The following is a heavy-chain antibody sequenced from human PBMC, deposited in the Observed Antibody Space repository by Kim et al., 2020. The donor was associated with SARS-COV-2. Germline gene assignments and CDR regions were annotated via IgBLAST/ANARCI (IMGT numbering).Heavy chain of an antibody. CDR1: GYTFTIYD. Sequence: ASVKVSCKASGYTFTIYDLNWVRQAPGQGLEWVGWMKPTSGNTGYAQKLQGRVTLTRDTSTSTAYMELSSLRSEDTAVYYCARDYGGDSGWFDPWGQGTLVIVSS. D-gene: IGHD2-21*02. V-gene: IGHV1-8*01. J-gene: IGHJ5*02. CDR2: MKPTSGNT. CDR3: ARDYGGDSGWFDP.